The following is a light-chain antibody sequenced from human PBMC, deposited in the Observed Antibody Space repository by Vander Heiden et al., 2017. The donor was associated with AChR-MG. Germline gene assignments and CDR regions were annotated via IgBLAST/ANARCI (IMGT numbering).Light chain of an antibody. Sequence: DIQMTQSPSSLSASVGDRVTITCRASQGIRDDLSWFQQKPGKAPKRLIFAASNLQSGVPSRFSGSASGTEFTLTITTLQPEDSAAYFCLQYNNYPTLTFGGGTKVEI. CDR3: LQYNNYPTLT. J-gene: IGKJ4*01. CDR1: QGIRDD. V-gene: IGKV1-17*01. CDR2: AAS.